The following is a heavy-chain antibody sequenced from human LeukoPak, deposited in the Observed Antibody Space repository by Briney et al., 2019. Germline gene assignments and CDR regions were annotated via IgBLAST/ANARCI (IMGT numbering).Heavy chain of an antibody. V-gene: IGHV3-21*01. CDR2: ISSSSSYI. CDR1: GFTFSSNT. CDR3: AGGVDFDY. Sequence: GGSLRLSCAASGFTFSSNTMNCVRQAPGKALEWVSSISSSSSYIYYADSMKGRFTISRDNAKNSLYLQMNSLRAEDTAVYYCAGGVDFDYWGQGTLVTVSS. J-gene: IGHJ4*02.